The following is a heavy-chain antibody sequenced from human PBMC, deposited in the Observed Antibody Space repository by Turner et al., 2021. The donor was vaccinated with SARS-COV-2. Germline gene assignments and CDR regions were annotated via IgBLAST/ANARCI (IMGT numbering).Heavy chain of an antibody. CDR3: SKGVVSFDY. J-gene: IGHJ4*02. CDR2: IPASSSTT. CDR1: GFTLSSPG. D-gene: IGHD2-21*01. V-gene: IGHV3-23*01. Sequence: EVQLLESRGGLVQPGGSLRLSCAASGFTLSSPGMSWVRLAPGKGLEWVSGIPASSSTTYYADSLKGRFTISRDNSESTLYLQMNSLRVEDTAIYYCSKGVVSFDYWGQGVLVTVSS.